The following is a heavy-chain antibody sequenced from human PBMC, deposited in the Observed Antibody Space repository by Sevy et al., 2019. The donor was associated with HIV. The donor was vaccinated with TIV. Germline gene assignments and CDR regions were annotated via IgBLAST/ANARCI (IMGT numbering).Heavy chain of an antibody. Sequence: GGSLRLSCAASGFTFSSYAMHWVRQAPGKGLEWVAVISYDGSNKYYADSVKGRFTISRDNSKNTLYLQMNSLRAEDTAVDYYARDRRDSSSWYSDYYYYYGMDVWGQGTTVTVSS. J-gene: IGHJ6*02. D-gene: IGHD6-13*01. CDR3: ARDRRDSSSWYSDYYYYYGMDV. V-gene: IGHV3-30*04. CDR1: GFTFSSYA. CDR2: ISYDGSNK.